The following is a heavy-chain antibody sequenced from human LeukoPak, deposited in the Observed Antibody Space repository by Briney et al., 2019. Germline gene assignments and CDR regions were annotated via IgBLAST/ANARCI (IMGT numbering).Heavy chain of an antibody. CDR1: GFTFSSYA. Sequence: PGGSLRLSCAASGFTFSSYAMSCVRQAPGKGLEWVSAISGSGGSTYYADSVKGRFSISRDNSKNTLYLQMNSLRAEDTAVYYCAKAPGYSSGWYHDWGQGTLVTVSS. D-gene: IGHD6-19*01. J-gene: IGHJ4*02. CDR2: ISGSGGST. V-gene: IGHV3-23*01. CDR3: AKAPGYSSGWYHD.